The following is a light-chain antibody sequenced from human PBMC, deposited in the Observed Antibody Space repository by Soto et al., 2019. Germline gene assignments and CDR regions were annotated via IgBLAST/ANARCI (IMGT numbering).Light chain of an antibody. CDR3: QHYNGY. CDR2: DAT. CDR1: QIMYTW. V-gene: IGKV1-5*01. J-gene: IGKJ2*01. Sequence: DIQMTQSPSTLSASVGDRVTITCRASQIMYTWLAWYQQKPGKAPKLLIYDATTLESGVPSRFSGSGSGTEFTLTTSSLQPDDFATYYCQHYNGYFGQGTKLEI.